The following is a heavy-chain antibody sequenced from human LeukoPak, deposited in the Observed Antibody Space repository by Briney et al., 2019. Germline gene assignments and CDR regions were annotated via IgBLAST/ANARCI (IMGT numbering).Heavy chain of an antibody. CDR2: INPNSGGT. Sequence: WASVKVSCKASGYTFTGYYMHWVRQAPGQGLEWMGWINPNSGGTNYAQKFQGRVTMTRDTSISTAYMELSRLRSDDTALYYCAPAGVTISNHSPWDFDYWGQGTLVTVSS. J-gene: IGHJ4*02. V-gene: IGHV1-2*02. CDR3: APAGVTISNHSPWDFDY. CDR1: GYTFTGYY. D-gene: IGHD3-10*01.